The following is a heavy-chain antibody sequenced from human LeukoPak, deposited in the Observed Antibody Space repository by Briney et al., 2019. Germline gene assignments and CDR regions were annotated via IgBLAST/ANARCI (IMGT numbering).Heavy chain of an antibody. CDR3: TRGPSLHTNWVGGRWFDP. D-gene: IGHD1-1*01. CDR1: GGTFSSYA. CDR2: MNPKSANT. J-gene: IGHJ5*02. Sequence: ASVKVSCKASGGTFSSYAISWVRQAPGQGLEWMGWMNPKSANTGCAQKFQGRVTMTRNISISTAYLELSSLRSEDTAMYFCTRGPSLHTNWVGGRWFDPWGQGTRVTVSS. V-gene: IGHV1-8*02.